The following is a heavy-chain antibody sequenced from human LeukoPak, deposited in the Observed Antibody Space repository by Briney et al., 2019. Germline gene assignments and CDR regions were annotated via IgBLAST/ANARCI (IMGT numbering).Heavy chain of an antibody. CDR1: GFTFSNYA. CDR3: ARVLSSRSSGWGYFDY. Sequence: GGSLRLSCAASGFTFSNYAIHWVRQAPGKGLXXXXXXSYDGNNKYYADSVKGRFTISRDNSKNTLYLQMNSLRAEDTAVYYCARVLSSRSSGWGYFDYWGQGSLVTVSS. J-gene: IGHJ4*02. V-gene: IGHV3-30-3*01. D-gene: IGHD6-19*01. CDR2: XSYDGNNK.